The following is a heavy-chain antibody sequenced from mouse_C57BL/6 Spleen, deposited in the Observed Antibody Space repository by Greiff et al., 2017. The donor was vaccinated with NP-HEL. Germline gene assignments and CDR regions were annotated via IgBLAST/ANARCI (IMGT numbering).Heavy chain of an antibody. D-gene: IGHD2-5*01. V-gene: IGHV14-1*01. J-gene: IGHJ3*01. Sequence: EVQLQQSGAELVRPGASVKLSCTASGFNIKDYYMHWVKQRPEQGLEWIGRIDPEDGDTEYAPKFPGKATMTADTSSNTAYLQLSSLTSEDTAVYYCTTAYYSNYGGFAYWGQGTLVTVSA. CDR3: TTAYYSNYGGFAY. CDR1: GFNIKDYY. CDR2: IDPEDGDT.